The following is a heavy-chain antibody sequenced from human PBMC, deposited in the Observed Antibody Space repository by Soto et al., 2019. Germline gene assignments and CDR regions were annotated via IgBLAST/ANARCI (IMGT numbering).Heavy chain of an antibody. D-gene: IGHD6-6*01. Sequence: XATLSLTFTVSGGSISSYYWSWIRQPAGKGLEWIGRIYTSGSTNYNPSLKSRVTMSVDTSKNQFSLKLSSVTAADTAVYYCARSMRIADSPGRAHSCWFDPWGQGTLVTVSS. J-gene: IGHJ5*02. CDR2: IYTSGST. CDR1: GGSISSYY. CDR3: ARSMRIADSPGRAHSCWFDP. V-gene: IGHV4-4*07.